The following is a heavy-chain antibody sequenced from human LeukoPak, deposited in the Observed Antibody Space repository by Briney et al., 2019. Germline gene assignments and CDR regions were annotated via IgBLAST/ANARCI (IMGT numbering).Heavy chain of an antibody. CDR1: GFTFSSYA. D-gene: IGHD6-19*01. Sequence: PGGSLRLSCAASGFTFSSYAMSWVRQAPGKGLEWVSGLSGSGGSTYYADSVKGRFTISRDNSKNTLYLQMNSLRAEDTAVYYCAKGGTAVAVLFYWGQGTLVTVSS. CDR2: LSGSGGST. CDR3: AKGGTAVAVLFY. J-gene: IGHJ4*02. V-gene: IGHV3-23*01.